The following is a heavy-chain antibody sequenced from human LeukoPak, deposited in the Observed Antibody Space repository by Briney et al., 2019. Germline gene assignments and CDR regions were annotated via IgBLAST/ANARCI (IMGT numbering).Heavy chain of an antibody. D-gene: IGHD3-22*01. V-gene: IGHV4-34*01. CDR3: ARIAGWYYYDSSGYRYHYYMDV. Sequence: SETLSLTCAVYGGSFSGYYWSWIRQPPGKGLEWIGEINHSGSTNYNPSLKSRVTIPVDTSKNQFSLKLSSVTAADTAVYYCARIAGWYYYDSSGYRYHYYMDVWGKGTTVTVSS. CDR2: INHSGST. CDR1: GGSFSGYY. J-gene: IGHJ6*03.